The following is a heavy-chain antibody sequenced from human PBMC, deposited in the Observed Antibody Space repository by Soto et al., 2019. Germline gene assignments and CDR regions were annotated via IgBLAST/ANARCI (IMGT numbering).Heavy chain of an antibody. CDR2: ISYDGSNK. Sequence: QVQLVESGGGVVQPGRSLRLSCAASGFTFSSYAMHWVRQAPGKGLEWVAVISYDGSNKYYADSVKGRFTISRDNSKNALYLQMNSLRAEDTAGYYGAREFSSGWYDYWGQGTLVTVSS. J-gene: IGHJ4*02. CDR3: AREFSSGWYDY. D-gene: IGHD6-19*01. V-gene: IGHV3-30-3*01. CDR1: GFTFSSYA.